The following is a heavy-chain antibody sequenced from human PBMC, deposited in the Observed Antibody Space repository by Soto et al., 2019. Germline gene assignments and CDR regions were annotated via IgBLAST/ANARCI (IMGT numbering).Heavy chain of an antibody. J-gene: IGHJ4*02. CDR3: TIVRVADPALDH. D-gene: IGHD2-8*02. CDR2: MSYDGSTT. Sequence: GGSLRLSCVGSGFIFSNNGMHWVRQTPGKGLEWVAFMSYDGSTTFYADSVKGRCTISRDNSQSTLFLHMRNLRAENTAMYYCTIVRVADPALDHWGQGTLVTVS. V-gene: IGHV3-30*02. CDR1: GFIFSNNG.